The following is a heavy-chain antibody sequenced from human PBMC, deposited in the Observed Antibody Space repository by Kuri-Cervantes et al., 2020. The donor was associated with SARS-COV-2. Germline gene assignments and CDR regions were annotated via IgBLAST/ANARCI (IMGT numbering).Heavy chain of an antibody. CDR1: GFTFSSDT. Sequence: GESLKISCAASGFTFSSDTMMWVRQAPGKGPEWVSYISSRNSAIYYADSVKGRFTISRDNAKNSLYLQMNSLRAEDTAVYYCARAVPRGIVGATYAFDIWGQGTMVTVSS. D-gene: IGHD1-26*01. CDR3: ARAVPRGIVGATYAFDI. CDR2: ISSRNSAI. J-gene: IGHJ3*02. V-gene: IGHV3-48*04.